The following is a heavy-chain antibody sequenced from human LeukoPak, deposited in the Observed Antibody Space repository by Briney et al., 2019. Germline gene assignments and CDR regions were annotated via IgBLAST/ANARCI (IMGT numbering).Heavy chain of an antibody. CDR1: GGSISSSSYY. CDR3: ARGIEDYYDSSGYYYGIYYFDY. CDR2: IYYSGST. Sequence: SETLSLTCTVSGGSISSSSYYWGWIRQPPGKGLEWIGSIYYSGSTYYNPSLKSRVTISVDTSKNQFSLKLSSVTAADTAVHYCARGIEDYYDSSGYYYGIYYFDYWGQGTLVTVSS. V-gene: IGHV4-39*01. D-gene: IGHD3-22*01. J-gene: IGHJ4*02.